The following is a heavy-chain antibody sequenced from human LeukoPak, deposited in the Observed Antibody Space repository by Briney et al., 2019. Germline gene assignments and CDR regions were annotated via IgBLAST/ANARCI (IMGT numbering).Heavy chain of an antibody. V-gene: IGHV3-23*01. J-gene: IGHJ4*02. CDR2: ISGTGYST. CDR1: GFIFSTYA. Sequence: PGGSLRLSCAASGFIFSTYAMSWVRQPPGKGLEWVSVISGTGYSTYYADSVKGRFTISRDNSKNTLYLQMNTLRAEDTAVYYCAKNLARRTSNDDYWGQGTLATVSS. CDR3: AKNLARRTSNDDY. D-gene: IGHD3-3*02.